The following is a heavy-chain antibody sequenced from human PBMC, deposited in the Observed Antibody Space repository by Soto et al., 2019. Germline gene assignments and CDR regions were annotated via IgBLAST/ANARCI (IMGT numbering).Heavy chain of an antibody. D-gene: IGHD3-10*01. J-gene: IGHJ6*02. Sequence: QVQLVQSGAEVKKPGASVKVSCKASGYTFTSYDINWVRQATGQGLEWMGWMNPNSGNTGYAQKFQGRVTMTRNTSISTAYMERSSRRSEDTAVYYCARLTYGAGSYYYYYYGMDVWGQGTTVTVSS. CDR1: GYTFTSYD. CDR2: MNPNSGNT. V-gene: IGHV1-8*01. CDR3: ARLTYGAGSYYYYYYGMDV.